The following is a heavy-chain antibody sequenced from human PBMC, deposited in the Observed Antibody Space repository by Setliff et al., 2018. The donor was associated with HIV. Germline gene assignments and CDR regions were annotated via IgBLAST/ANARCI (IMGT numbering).Heavy chain of an antibody. D-gene: IGHD6-13*01. Sequence: GSLRLSCAASGFTFSDYYMSWIRQAPGKGLEWVSYIRSSSSTIYDAVSVKGRFTISRDNAKNSLYLQMNSLRAEDTAVYYCARSRAAGFDYWGQGTLVTVSS. CDR1: GFTFSDYY. CDR3: ARSRAAGFDY. V-gene: IGHV3-11*04. J-gene: IGHJ4*02. CDR2: IRSSSSTI.